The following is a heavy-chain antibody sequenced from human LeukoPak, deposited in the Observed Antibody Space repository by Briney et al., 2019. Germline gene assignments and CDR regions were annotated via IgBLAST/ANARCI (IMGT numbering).Heavy chain of an antibody. V-gene: IGHV5-51*01. Sequence: GESLQFSCKGSGYSFTSYWIGWVRQMPGKGLEWMGIIDPGDSETRYSPSFQGQVTISADKSINTAYLQWSSLKASDTAMYYCARRKAAAGTDYWAQGTLVTVSS. J-gene: IGHJ4*02. CDR1: GYSFTSYW. CDR3: ARRKAAAGTDY. CDR2: IDPGDSET. D-gene: IGHD6-13*01.